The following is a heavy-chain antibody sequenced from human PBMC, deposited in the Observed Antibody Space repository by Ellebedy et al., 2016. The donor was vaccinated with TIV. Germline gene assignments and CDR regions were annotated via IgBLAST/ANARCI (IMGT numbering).Heavy chain of an antibody. CDR3: ARDSLSWYSGSWWAFDI. CDR1: GFTFSIYS. CDR2: ISSASSYT. J-gene: IGHJ3*02. V-gene: IGHV3-21*01. Sequence: GESLKISCAASGFTFSIYSMNWVRQAPGKGLEWVSSISSASSYTYYGDSVKGRFTISRDNAKNSLYLQMNSLRAEDTAVYYCARDSLSWYSGSWWAFDIWGHGTMVTVSS. D-gene: IGHD1-26*01.